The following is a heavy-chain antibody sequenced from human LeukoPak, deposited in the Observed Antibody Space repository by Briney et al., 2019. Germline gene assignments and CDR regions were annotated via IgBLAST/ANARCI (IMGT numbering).Heavy chain of an antibody. CDR3: AKEDMDV. Sequence: GGSLRLSCEASGFTFKNYDMTWVRQAPGKGLEWVSGIRGSGVSTSYADSVKGRFTISRDNSKNTLYLQMNSLRAEDTAVYYCAKEDMDVWGKGTTVTISS. CDR1: GFTFKNYD. J-gene: IGHJ6*03. V-gene: IGHV3-23*01. CDR2: IRGSGVST.